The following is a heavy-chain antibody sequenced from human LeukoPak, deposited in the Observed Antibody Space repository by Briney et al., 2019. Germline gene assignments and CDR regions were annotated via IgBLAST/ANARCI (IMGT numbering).Heavy chain of an antibody. CDR2: IYYSGGIT. CDR1: GGSISSYY. V-gene: IGHV4-59*01. Sequence: SETLSLTCTVSGGSISSYYWSWIRQPPGKGLEWIGYIYYSGGITNYNPSLKSRVTISVDMSKNQFSLKLSSVTAADTAVYYCVREVAARAFDIWGQGTMVTVSS. D-gene: IGHD6-6*01. J-gene: IGHJ3*02. CDR3: VREVAARAFDI.